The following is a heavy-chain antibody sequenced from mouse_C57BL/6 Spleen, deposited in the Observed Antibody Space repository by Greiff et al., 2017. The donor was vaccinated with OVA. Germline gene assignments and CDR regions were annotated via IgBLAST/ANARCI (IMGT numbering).Heavy chain of an antibody. D-gene: IGHD2-4*01. CDR1: GYAFSSSW. CDR3: ARGGLRRGYYAMDD. Sequence: QVQLQQSGPELVKPGASVKISCKASGYAFSSSWMNWVKQRPGKGLEWIGRIYPGDGDTNYNGKFKGKATLTADKSSSTAYMQLSSLTSEDSAVYFCARGGLRRGYYAMDDWGQGTSVTVSS. J-gene: IGHJ4*01. V-gene: IGHV1-82*01. CDR2: IYPGDGDT.